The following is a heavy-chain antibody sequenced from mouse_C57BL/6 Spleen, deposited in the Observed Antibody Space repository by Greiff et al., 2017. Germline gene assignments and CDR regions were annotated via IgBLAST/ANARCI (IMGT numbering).Heavy chain of an antibody. D-gene: IGHD1-1*01. CDR1: GYTFTSYG. CDR3: AREGFITPVVASFDY. Sequence: VQLQQSGAELARPGASVKLSCKASGYTFTSYGISWVKQRTGQGLEWIGEIYPRSGNTYYNEKFKGKATLTADKSSSTAYMELRSLTSEDSAVYFCAREGFITPVVASFDYWGQGTTLTVSS. V-gene: IGHV1-81*01. J-gene: IGHJ2*01. CDR2: IYPRSGNT.